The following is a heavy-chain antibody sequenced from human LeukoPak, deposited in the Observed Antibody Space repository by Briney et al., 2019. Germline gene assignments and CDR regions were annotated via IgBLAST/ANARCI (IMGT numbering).Heavy chain of an antibody. CDR3: AREEGRTYYYGSGSPRRGGWFDP. CDR2: IYSGGST. Sequence: GGSLRLSCAASGFTVSSNYMSWVRQAPGKGLEWVSVIYSGGSTYYADSVKGRFTISRDNSKNTLYLQMNSLRAEDTAVYYCAREEGRTYYYGSGSPRRGGWFDPLGQGTLVTGSP. CDR1: GFTVSSNY. V-gene: IGHV3-66*02. J-gene: IGHJ5*02. D-gene: IGHD3-10*01.